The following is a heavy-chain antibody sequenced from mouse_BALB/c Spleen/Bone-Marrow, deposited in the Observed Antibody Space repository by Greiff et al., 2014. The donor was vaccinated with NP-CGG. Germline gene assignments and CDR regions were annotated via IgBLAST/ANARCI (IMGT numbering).Heavy chain of an antibody. D-gene: IGHD2-14*01. V-gene: IGHV1-69*02. J-gene: IGHJ4*01. Sequence: QVQLQQPGAELVRPGASVKLSCKASGYTFTSYWINWVKQRPGQGLEWIGNIYPSDSYTNYNQKFKDKATLTVDKSSSTAYMQLSSPTSEDPAVYYCTRRDRYDYYAMDYWGQGTSVTVSS. CDR2: IYPSDSYT. CDR1: GYTFTSYW. CDR3: TRRDRYDYYAMDY.